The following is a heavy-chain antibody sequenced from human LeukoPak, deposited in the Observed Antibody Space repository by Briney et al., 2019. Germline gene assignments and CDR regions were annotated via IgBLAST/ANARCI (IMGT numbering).Heavy chain of an antibody. D-gene: IGHD3-10*01. J-gene: IGHJ6*03. CDR3: ARDHITMVRGWADYYYMDV. CDR1: GGTFSSYA. CDR2: IIPIFGTA. V-gene: IGHV1-69*13. Sequence: SVKVSCKASGGTFSSYAISWVRQAPGQGLEWMGGIIPIFGTANYAQKFQGRVTITADESTSTAYMELSSLRSEDTAVYYCARDHITMVRGWADYYYMDVWGKGTTVTVSS.